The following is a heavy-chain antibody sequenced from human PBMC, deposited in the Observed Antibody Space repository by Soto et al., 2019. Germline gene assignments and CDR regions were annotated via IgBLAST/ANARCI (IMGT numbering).Heavy chain of an antibody. CDR1: GFTVSSNY. CDR3: ARDDWNDSSFDY. J-gene: IGHJ4*02. V-gene: IGHV3-53*01. CDR2: IYSGGST. D-gene: IGHD1-1*01. Sequence: EVQLVESGGGLIQPGGSLRLSCAASGFTVSSNYMSWVRQAPGKGLEWVSVIYSGGSTYYADSVKGRFTISRDKSKNTLYLQMNSLRAEDTAGYYWARDDWNDSSFDYWGQGTLVTVAS.